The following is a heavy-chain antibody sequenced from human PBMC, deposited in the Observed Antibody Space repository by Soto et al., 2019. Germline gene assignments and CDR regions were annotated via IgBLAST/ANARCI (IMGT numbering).Heavy chain of an antibody. CDR3: ARLASLVNFDY. J-gene: IGHJ4*02. Sequence: QVQLQQSGPRLVKPSQTLSLTCAISGDSVSSNSVTWNWIRQSPSRGLEWLGRTYYRSKWYNDYAASVESRMTINPDISKNQFSLQLNSVTPEDTATYYCARLASLVNFDYWGQGTLVTVSS. CDR1: GDSVSSNSVT. V-gene: IGHV6-1*01. CDR2: TYYRSKWYN. D-gene: IGHD3-16*02.